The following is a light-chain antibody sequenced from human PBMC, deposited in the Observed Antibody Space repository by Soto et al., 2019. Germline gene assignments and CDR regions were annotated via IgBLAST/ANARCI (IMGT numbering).Light chain of an antibody. CDR2: DVN. Sequence: QSALTQPASVSGSPGQSITISCTGTSSDVGGYNYVSWYQQHPGKAPKLMIYDVNDRPSGVSNRVSGSKSGNTASLTISGLQAEDEADYYCSSYTGSNTLVVFGGGTKLTVL. CDR3: SSYTGSNTLVV. CDR1: SSDVGGYNY. V-gene: IGLV2-14*01. J-gene: IGLJ2*01.